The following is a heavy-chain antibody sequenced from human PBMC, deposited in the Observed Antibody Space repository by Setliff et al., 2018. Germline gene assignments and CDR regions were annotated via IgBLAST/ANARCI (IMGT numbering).Heavy chain of an antibody. Sequence: SVKVSCKASGYTFTGYYMHWVRQAPGQGLEWMGWINTNTGNPTYAQGFTGRFVFSLDTSVSTAYLQISSLKAEDTAVYYCTRADHTVTTTFDFWGQGTLVTVSS. CDR1: GYTFTGYY. CDR2: INTNTGNP. CDR3: TRADHTVTTTFDF. V-gene: IGHV7-4-1*02. J-gene: IGHJ4*01. D-gene: IGHD4-17*01.